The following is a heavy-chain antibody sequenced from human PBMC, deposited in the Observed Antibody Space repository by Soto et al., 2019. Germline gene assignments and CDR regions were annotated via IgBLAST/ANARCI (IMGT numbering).Heavy chain of an antibody. D-gene: IGHD6-13*01. J-gene: IGHJ4*02. CDR2: IYHSGST. CDR1: GGSISSSNW. V-gene: IGHV4-4*02. CDR3: ARLLSSSLYYFDY. Sequence: SETLSLTCAVSGGSISSSNWWSWVRQPPGKGLEWIGEIYHSGSTNYNPSLKSRVTISVDKSKNQFSLKLSSVTAADTAVYYCARLLSSSLYYFDYWGQGTLVTVSS.